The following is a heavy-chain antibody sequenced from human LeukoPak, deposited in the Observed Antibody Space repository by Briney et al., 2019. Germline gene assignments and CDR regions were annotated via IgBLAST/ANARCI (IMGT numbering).Heavy chain of an antibody. CDR2: IRYDGSNK. D-gene: IGHD6-19*01. Sequence: PGGSLRLSCAASGFTFSCYGMHWVRQAPGKGLEWVAFIRYDGSNKYYADSVKGRFTISRDNSKNTLYLQMNSLTAEDTAVYYCAKDEASRIAVAGFFDYWGQGTLVTVSS. V-gene: IGHV3-30*02. J-gene: IGHJ4*02. CDR1: GFTFSCYG. CDR3: AKDEASRIAVAGFFDY.